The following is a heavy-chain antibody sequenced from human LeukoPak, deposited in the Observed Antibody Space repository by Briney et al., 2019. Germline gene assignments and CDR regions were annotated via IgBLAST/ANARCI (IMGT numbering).Heavy chain of an antibody. V-gene: IGHV4-34*01. CDR1: GGSFSGYY. D-gene: IGHD6-19*01. J-gene: IGHJ4*02. CDR2: INHSGST. Sequence: SETLSLTCAVYGGSFSGYYWSWIRQPPGKGLEWIGEINHSGSTNYNPSLKSRVTISVDTSKNQFSLKLSSVTAADTAVYYCARGVRSSGWHKWGQGTLVTVSS. CDR3: ARGVRSSGWHK.